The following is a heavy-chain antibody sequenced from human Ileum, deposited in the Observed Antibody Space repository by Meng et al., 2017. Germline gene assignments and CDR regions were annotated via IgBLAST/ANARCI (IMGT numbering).Heavy chain of an antibody. CDR2: AST. CDR3: ARDHMGSLDY. V-gene: IGHV4-61*08. D-gene: IGHD1-26*01. J-gene: IGHJ4*02. Sequence: QGSGPGLGRPPQTLSLTCSVSGCSVSRAGSQWGWIRQPPGKGLEWIGYASTNYNPSLKSRVTISLDTSRNQFSLSLSSVTAADTAVYYCARDHMGSLDYWGQGILVTVSS. CDR1: GCSVSRAGSQ.